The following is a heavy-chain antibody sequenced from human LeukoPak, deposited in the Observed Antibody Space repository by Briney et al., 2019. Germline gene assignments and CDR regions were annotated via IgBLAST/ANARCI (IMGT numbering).Heavy chain of an antibody. V-gene: IGHV1-18*01. D-gene: IGHD2-21*02. Sequence: ASVKVSCKASGYTFTSYGISWVRQAPGQGLEWMGWISAYNGNTNYAQKLQGRVTMTTDTSTSTAYMELRSLRSDDTPVYYCARDLRVVTATPHDAFDIWGQGTMVTVSS. CDR2: ISAYNGNT. CDR1: GYTFTSYG. CDR3: ARDLRVVTATPHDAFDI. J-gene: IGHJ3*02.